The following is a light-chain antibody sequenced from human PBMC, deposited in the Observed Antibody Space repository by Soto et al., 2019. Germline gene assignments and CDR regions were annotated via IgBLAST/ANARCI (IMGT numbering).Light chain of an antibody. Sequence: QSALTQPPSVSGSPGQSVTISCTGTSSDVGSYNRVSWYQQPPGTAPKLMIYEVSNRPSGVPDRFSGSKSGNTASLTISGLQAEDVADYYCSSYTNSISVVFGGGTKLTVL. CDR2: EVS. V-gene: IGLV2-18*02. CDR3: SSYTNSISVV. J-gene: IGLJ2*01. CDR1: SSDVGSYNR.